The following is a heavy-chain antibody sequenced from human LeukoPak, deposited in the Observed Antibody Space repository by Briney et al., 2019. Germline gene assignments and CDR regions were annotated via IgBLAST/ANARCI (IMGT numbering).Heavy chain of an antibody. CDR1: GGSISSYY. V-gene: IGHV4-59*01. Sequence: SETLSLTCTVSGGSISSYYWSWIRQPPGKGLEWIGYIYYSGSTNYNPSLKSRVTISVDTSKNQFSLKLSSVTAADTAVYYCARVDYYYYMDVWGKGTTVTISS. CDR2: IYYSGST. J-gene: IGHJ6*03. CDR3: ARVDYYYYMDV.